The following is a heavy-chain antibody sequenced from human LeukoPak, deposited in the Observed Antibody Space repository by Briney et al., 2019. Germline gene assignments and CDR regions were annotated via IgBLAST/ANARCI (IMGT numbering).Heavy chain of an antibody. CDR1: GFIFGDSA. D-gene: IGHD2-15*01. CDR3: TRGAPIAD. CDR2: IRSKAYGATT. V-gene: IGHV3-49*03. J-gene: IGHJ4*02. Sequence: GGSLRLSCTTSGFIFGDSALNWFRQAPGKGLEWLGFIRSKAYGATTEYAASVKGRFTISRDDSKDIAFLQMNSLKTEDTAVYFCTRGAPIADWGQGTLVTVSS.